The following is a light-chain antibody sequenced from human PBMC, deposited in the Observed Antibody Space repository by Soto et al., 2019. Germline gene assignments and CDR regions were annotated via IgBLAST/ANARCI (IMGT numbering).Light chain of an antibody. V-gene: IGKV3-15*01. CDR2: GAS. CDR3: QQYDLWPPIT. Sequence: EMVMTQSPATLSVSPGERATLSCRASRSVATNLAWYQQTPGQAPRLLIYGASTRATALPPRFSASGSGTEFNLTISSLQSEDFAVYYCQQYDLWPPITFGQGTRLEIK. CDR1: RSVATN. J-gene: IGKJ5*01.